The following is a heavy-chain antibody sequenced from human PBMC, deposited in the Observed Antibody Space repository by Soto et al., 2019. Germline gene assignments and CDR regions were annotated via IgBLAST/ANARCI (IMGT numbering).Heavy chain of an antibody. V-gene: IGHV4-61*01. D-gene: IGHD1-26*01. J-gene: IGHJ4*02. CDR1: GGSLNSSSYY. Sequence: QVQLQESGPGLVKPSETLSLTCTVSGGSLNSSSYYWSWIRQPPGKGLEWIGYIHYFGSTKYNPSLESRVVISVDTSKNQFSLKVPSVTAADTAKYFCARGGSYVGFDSCGQGARVTVSS. CDR2: IHYFGST. CDR3: ARGGSYVGFDS.